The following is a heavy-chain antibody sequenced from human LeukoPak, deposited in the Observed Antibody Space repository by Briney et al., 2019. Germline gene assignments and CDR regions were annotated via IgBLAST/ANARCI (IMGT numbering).Heavy chain of an antibody. J-gene: IGHJ4*02. D-gene: IGHD5-18*01. CDR2: INPNSGGT. Sequence: ASVKVSCKASGYTFTGYYMHWVRQAPGQGLEWMGWINPNSGGTNYAQKFQGRVTMTRDTSISTAYMELSRLRSDDTAVYYCARVKASRIQLWTRIFDYWGEGNLVTVSS. CDR1: GYTFTGYY. V-gene: IGHV1-2*02. CDR3: ARVKASRIQLWTRIFDY.